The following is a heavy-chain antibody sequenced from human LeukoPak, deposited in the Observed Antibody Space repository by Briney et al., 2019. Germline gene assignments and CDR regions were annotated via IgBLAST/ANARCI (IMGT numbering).Heavy chain of an antibody. Sequence: PSETLSLTCTVSGGSICSRHWSCIRQPPGKGLEWIGYIYYSGSTNYGPSLKSRVTISVDTSKNKFSLKLSSVAAADTAVYYCASPDYGGNFFDYWGQGTLVTVSS. CDR2: IYYSGST. V-gene: IGHV4-59*08. D-gene: IGHD4-23*01. CDR3: ASPDYGGNFFDY. CDR1: GGSICSRH. J-gene: IGHJ4*02.